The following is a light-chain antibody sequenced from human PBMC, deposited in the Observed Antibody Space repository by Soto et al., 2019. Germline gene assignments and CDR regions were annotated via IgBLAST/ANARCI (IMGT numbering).Light chain of an antibody. V-gene: IGKV1-33*01. J-gene: IGKJ4*01. CDR1: QDIRNY. CDR3: QHYYNLPPL. CDR2: DAA. Sequence: DIQMTQSPSSLSASIGDRVTITCQASQDIRNYLNWYQVKVGKAPRLLIYDAADLETGVPSRFSGSGSWTDFSFTISSLQPEDIATDYCQHYYNLPPLFGGGTKVDIK.